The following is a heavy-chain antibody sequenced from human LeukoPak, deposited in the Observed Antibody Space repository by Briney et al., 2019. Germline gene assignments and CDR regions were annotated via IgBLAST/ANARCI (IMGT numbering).Heavy chain of an antibody. J-gene: IGHJ4*02. CDR3: AKAPNWNDGPLYYFDY. CDR2: ISGSGGST. Sequence: PGGSLRLSCVASGFTFSSYAMSWVRQAPGKGLEWVSAISGSGGSTYYADSVKGRFTISRDNSKNTLYLQMNSLRAEDTAVYYCAKAPNWNDGPLYYFDYWGQGTLVTVSS. CDR1: GFTFSSYA. D-gene: IGHD1-1*01. V-gene: IGHV3-23*01.